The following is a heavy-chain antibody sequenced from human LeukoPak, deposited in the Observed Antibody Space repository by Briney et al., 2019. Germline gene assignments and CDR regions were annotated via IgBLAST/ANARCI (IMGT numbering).Heavy chain of an antibody. V-gene: IGHV4-34*01. CDR2: INHSGST. J-gene: IGHJ4*02. D-gene: IGHD1-26*01. CDR3: ARLGATIDY. CDR1: GGSFSGYY. Sequence: PSETLSLTCAVYGGSFSGYYWSWIRQPPGKGLEWIGEINHSGSTNYNPSLKSRVTISVDTSKNQFSLKLSSVTAADTAVYYCARLGATIDYWGQGTLVTVSS.